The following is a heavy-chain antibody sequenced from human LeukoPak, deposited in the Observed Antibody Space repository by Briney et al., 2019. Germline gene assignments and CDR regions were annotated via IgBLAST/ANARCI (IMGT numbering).Heavy chain of an antibody. V-gene: IGHV3-21*01. D-gene: IGHD4-17*01. J-gene: IGHJ4*02. CDR1: GFTFSGDS. CDR2: ISSSSSYI. CDR3: ARDRGNDYGDYREFDY. Sequence: PGGSLLLSCAASGFTFSGDSMNWVRQAPGKGLEWVSSISSSSSYIYYADSVKGRFTISRDNAKNSLYLQMNSLRAEDTAVYYCARDRGNDYGDYREFDYWGQGTLVTVSS.